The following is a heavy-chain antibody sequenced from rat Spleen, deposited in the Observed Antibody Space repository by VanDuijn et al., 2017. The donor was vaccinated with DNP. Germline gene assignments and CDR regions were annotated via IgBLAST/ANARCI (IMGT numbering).Heavy chain of an antibody. CDR3: VREDYYSGDWYFDF. CDR1: GFTFSDYA. Sequence: EVQLVKSGGGLVQPGRSLKLSCAASGFTFSDYAMAWVRQAPKKGLEWVATITTGGSNTYYRDSVQGRFTVSRDNARTTQYLQMDSLRSEDTATYYCVREDYYSGDWYFDFWGPGTMVTVSS. D-gene: IGHD1-1*01. V-gene: IGHV5-17*01. J-gene: IGHJ1*01. CDR2: ITTGGSNT.